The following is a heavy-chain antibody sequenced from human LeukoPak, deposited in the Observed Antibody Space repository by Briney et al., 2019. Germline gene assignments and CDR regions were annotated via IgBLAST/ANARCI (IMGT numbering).Heavy chain of an antibody. J-gene: IGHJ4*02. Sequence: GESLKISCKASGYIFTSYWIAWVRQMPGKGLEWMGIIYPRDSDTRYSPSFQGQVTISADKSISTAYLEWSSLKASDTAIYYCARPPLISSWYYFDYWGQGTLVTVSS. V-gene: IGHV5-51*01. CDR2: IYPRDSDT. CDR1: GYIFTSYW. D-gene: IGHD6-13*01. CDR3: ARPPLISSWYYFDY.